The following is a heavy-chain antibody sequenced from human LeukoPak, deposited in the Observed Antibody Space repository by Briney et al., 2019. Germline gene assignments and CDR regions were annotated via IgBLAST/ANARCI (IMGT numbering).Heavy chain of an antibody. CDR2: ISYDGSNK. V-gene: IGHV3-30-3*01. J-gene: IGHJ6*02. CDR3: ARNHQLYDILTGYYTDYYYYGMDV. Sequence: GGSLRLSCAASGFTFSSYAMHWVRQAPGKGLEWVAVISYDGSNKYYADSVKGRFTISRDNSKNTLYLQMNSLRAEDTAVYYCARNHQLYDILTGYYTDYYYYGMDVWGQGTTVTVSS. CDR1: GFTFSSYA. D-gene: IGHD3-9*01.